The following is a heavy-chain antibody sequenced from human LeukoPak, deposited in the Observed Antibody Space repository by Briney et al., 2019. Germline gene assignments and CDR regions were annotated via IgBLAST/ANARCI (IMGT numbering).Heavy chain of an antibody. CDR2: ISAYNGNT. CDR3: ARDLRNYYGSGSLDY. J-gene: IGHJ4*02. D-gene: IGHD3-10*01. V-gene: IGHV1-18*01. CDR1: GYTFTSYG. Sequence: ASVKVSCKASGYTFTSYGISWVRQAPGQGLEWMGWISAYNGNTNHAQKLQGRVTMTTDTSTSTAYMELRSLRSDDTAVYYCARDLRNYYGSGSLDYWGQGTLVTVSS.